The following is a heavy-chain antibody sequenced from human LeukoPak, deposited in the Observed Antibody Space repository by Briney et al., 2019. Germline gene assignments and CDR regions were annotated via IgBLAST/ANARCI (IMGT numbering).Heavy chain of an antibody. CDR3: ARYYYGSGSYYNGTPLFDY. CDR2: IYYSGST. V-gene: IGHV4-59*01. D-gene: IGHD3-10*01. CDR1: GGSISSYY. Sequence: PSETLSLTCTVSGGSISSYYWSWIRQPPGKGLEWIGYIYYSGSTNYNPSLKSRVTISVDTSKNQFSLKLSSLTAADTAVYYCARYYYGSGSYYNGTPLFDYWGQGTLVTVSS. J-gene: IGHJ4*02.